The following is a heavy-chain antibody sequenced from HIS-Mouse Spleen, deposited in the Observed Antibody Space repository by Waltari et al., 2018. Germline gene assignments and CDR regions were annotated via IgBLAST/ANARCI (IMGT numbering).Heavy chain of an antibody. CDR3: ARGAVAGDAFDI. J-gene: IGHJ3*02. Sequence: QVQLVESGGGVVQPGRSLGPPCAAAGFPFSSYAMHWVRQAPGKGLEWVAVISYDGSNKYYADSVKGRFTISRDNSKNTLYLQMNSLRAEDTAVYYCARGAVAGDAFDIWGQGTMVTVSS. V-gene: IGHV3-30*04. CDR2: ISYDGSNK. CDR1: GFPFSSYA. D-gene: IGHD6-19*01.